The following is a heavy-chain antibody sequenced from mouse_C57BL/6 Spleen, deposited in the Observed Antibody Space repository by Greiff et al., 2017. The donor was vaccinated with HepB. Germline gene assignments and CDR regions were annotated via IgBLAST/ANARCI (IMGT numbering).Heavy chain of an antibody. V-gene: IGHV5-16*01. J-gene: IGHJ4*01. CDR2: INYDGSST. Sequence: EVMLVESEGGLVQPGSSMKLSCTASGFTFSDYYMAWVRQVPEKGLEWVANINYDGSSTYYLDSLKSRFIISRDNAQNILYLQMSSLKSEDTATYYCAREEPYYAMDYWGQGTSVTVSS. CDR1: GFTFSDYY. CDR3: AREEPYYAMDY.